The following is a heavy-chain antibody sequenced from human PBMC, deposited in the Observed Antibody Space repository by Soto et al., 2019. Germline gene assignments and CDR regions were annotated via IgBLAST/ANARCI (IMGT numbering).Heavy chain of an antibody. J-gene: IGHJ6*02. D-gene: IGHD5-12*01. CDR1: GFTVSSNY. CDR3: ARGREDGYGFGYYYYYGMDV. CDR2: IYSGGST. V-gene: IGHV3-53*01. Sequence: EVQLVESGGGLIQPGGSLRLSCAASGFTVSSNYMSWVRQAPGKGLEWVSVIYSGGSTYYADSVKGRFTISRDNSKNSLYLQMNSLRAEDTAVDYCARGREDGYGFGYYYYYGMDVWGQGSTVTVSS.